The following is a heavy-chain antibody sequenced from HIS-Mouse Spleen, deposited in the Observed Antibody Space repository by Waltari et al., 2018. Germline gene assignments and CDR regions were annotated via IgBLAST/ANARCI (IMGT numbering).Heavy chain of an antibody. V-gene: IGHV4-34*01. CDR3: AVSTIFGVVSARSGKKFDY. CDR2: INHSGST. CDR1: GGSFSGYY. D-gene: IGHD3-3*01. J-gene: IGHJ4*02. Sequence: QVQLQQWGAGLLKPSATLSLTCAVYGGSFSGYYCSWIRQPPGTGLARIGEINHSGSTNYNPSLKSRVTISVDTSKNQFSLKLSSVTAADTAVYYCAVSTIFGVVSARSGKKFDYWGQGTLVTVSS.